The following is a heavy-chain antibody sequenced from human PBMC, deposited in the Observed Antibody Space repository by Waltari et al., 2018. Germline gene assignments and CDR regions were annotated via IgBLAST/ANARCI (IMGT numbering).Heavy chain of an antibody. Sequence: EVQLVESGGGLVQPGGSLRLSCAASGLTFSSYWMSWVRQAPGKGLEWVANIKQDGSEKFYVDSVKCRFTISRDNAKNSLYLQMNSLRAEDTAVYYCAREGGSGWSIDYWGQGTLVTVSS. D-gene: IGHD6-19*01. V-gene: IGHV3-7*03. CDR3: AREGGSGWSIDY. CDR2: IKQDGSEK. J-gene: IGHJ4*02. CDR1: GLTFSSYW.